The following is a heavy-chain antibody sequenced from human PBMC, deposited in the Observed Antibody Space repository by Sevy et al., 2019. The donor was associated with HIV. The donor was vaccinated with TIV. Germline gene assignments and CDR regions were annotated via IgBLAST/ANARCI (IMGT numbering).Heavy chain of an antibody. Sequence: GGSLRLSCAASGFTFSDYYMSWIRQAPGKGLEWVSYISSSGSTIYYADSVKGRFTISRDNAKNSLYLQMNSLRAEDTAVYYCARDRAYGDYFRDYYYYGMYVWGQGTTVTVSS. CDR1: GFTFSDYY. V-gene: IGHV3-11*01. J-gene: IGHJ6*02. D-gene: IGHD4-17*01. CDR3: ARDRAYGDYFRDYYYYGMYV. CDR2: ISSSGSTI.